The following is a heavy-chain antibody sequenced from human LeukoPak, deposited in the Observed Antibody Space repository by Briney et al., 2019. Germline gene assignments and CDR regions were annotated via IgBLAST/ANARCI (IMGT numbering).Heavy chain of an antibody. CDR1: GFTFSSYG. Sequence: GGSLRLSCAASGFTFSSYGMSWVRQAPGKGLEWVSAISGSGGSTYYADSVKGRFTISRDNSKNTLYLQMNSLRAEDTAVYYCAKDDRQGYYYDSSGYYYAPNFDIWGQGTMVTVSS. CDR3: AKDDRQGYYYDSSGYYYAPNFDI. J-gene: IGHJ3*02. V-gene: IGHV3-23*01. CDR2: ISGSGGST. D-gene: IGHD3-22*01.